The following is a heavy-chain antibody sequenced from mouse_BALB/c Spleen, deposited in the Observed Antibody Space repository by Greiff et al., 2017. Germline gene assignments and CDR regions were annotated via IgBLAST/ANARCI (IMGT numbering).Heavy chain of an antibody. CDR3: ARGNYRAWFAY. J-gene: IGHJ3*01. CDR1: GFTFTDYY. CDR2: IRNKANGYTT. Sequence: EVKLVESGGGLVQPGGSLRLSCATSGFTFTDYYMSWVRQPPGKALEWLGFIRNKANGYTTEYSASVKGRFTISRDNSQSILYLQMNTLRAEDSATYYCARGNYRAWFAYWGQGTLVTVSA. V-gene: IGHV7-3*02. D-gene: IGHD2-14*01.